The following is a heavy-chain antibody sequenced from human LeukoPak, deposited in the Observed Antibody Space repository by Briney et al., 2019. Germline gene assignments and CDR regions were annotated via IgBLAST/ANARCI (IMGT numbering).Heavy chain of an antibody. CDR3: AVADFWGGYYTA. J-gene: IGHJ5*02. Sequence: PGGSLRLSCAASGVTFSSYWMHWVRQAPGKGLVWVSRINSDGSSTSYADSVKGRFTISRDNAKNTVSLEMNSLRAEDTAVYYCAVADFWGGYYTAWGQGTLVTVSS. D-gene: IGHD3-3*01. CDR2: INSDGSST. V-gene: IGHV3-74*01. CDR1: GVTFSSYW.